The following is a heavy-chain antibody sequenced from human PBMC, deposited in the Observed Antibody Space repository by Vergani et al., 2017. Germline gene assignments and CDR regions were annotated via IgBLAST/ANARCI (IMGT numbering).Heavy chain of an antibody. CDR2: VYYTGST. D-gene: IGHD1-26*01. CDR1: GAAIKDFY. CDR3: AKGHSGQIGSPHDYYFDY. J-gene: IGHJ4*02. V-gene: IGHV4-59*01. Sequence: QVQLQESGPGLVKPSETLSLTCTVSGAAIKDFYWSWFRQPPGKGLEWIGYVYYTGSTTYNPSLKSRVTISVDNSKNTVSLEMLSLRTEDTAVYYCAKGHSGQIGSPHDYYFDYWGQGTLVTVSS.